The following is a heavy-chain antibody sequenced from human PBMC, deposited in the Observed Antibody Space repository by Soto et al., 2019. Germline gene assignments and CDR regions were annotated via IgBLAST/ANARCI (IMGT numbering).Heavy chain of an antibody. CDR2: ISSSSSYI. Sequence: GGSLRLSCAASGFTFSSYSMNWVRQAPGKGLEWVSSISSSSSYIYYADSVKGRFTISRDNAKNSLYLQMNSLRAEDTAVYYCAREGVVPAAMLDYYYYYMDVWGKGTTVTVSS. D-gene: IGHD2-2*01. J-gene: IGHJ6*03. CDR3: AREGVVPAAMLDYYYYYMDV. V-gene: IGHV3-21*01. CDR1: GFTFSSYS.